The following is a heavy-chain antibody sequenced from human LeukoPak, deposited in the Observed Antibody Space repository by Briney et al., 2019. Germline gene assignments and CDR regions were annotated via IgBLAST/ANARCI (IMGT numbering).Heavy chain of an antibody. CDR2: IWFDGSND. CDR1: GFNFSYYA. Sequence: GGSLRLSCTASGFNFSYYAMHWVRQAPGKGLAWVALIWFDGSNDYYEDSVKGRFTISRDNDKNLLFLQMDSLRADDSAVYYCARRVATHYNWGQGTLVTVSS. J-gene: IGHJ4*02. CDR3: ARRVATHYN. D-gene: IGHD5-12*01. V-gene: IGHV3-33*01.